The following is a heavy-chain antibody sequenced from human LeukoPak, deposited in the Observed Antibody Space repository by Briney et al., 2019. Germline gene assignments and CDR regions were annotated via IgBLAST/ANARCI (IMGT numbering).Heavy chain of an antibody. CDR1: GGSISRSGYS. V-gene: IGHV4-30-4*07. CDR3: ARGGDSSGYEGRFDP. Sequence: SETLSLTCAVSGGSISRSGYSWSWIRQPPGKGLEWIGYIYYTGSTYYNPYLKSRLTISLDTSKNQFSLKLSSVTAADTAVYYCARGGDSSGYEGRFDPWGQGTLVTVSS. J-gene: IGHJ5*02. D-gene: IGHD3-22*01. CDR2: IYYTGST.